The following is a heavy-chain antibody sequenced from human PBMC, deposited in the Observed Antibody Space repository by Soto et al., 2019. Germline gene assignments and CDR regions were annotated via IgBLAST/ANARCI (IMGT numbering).Heavy chain of an antibody. CDR2: VSYSGST. CDR1: GGSISNSSYL. J-gene: IGHJ6*03. V-gene: IGHV4-39*01. Sequence: SETLSLTCTVSGGSISNSSYLWGWIRQPLGKGLQWIGSVSYSGSTYYNPSLKSRVTISVDTSKNQSSLRLSSVTAADTAVYYCASVKGYYYYMDVWGKGTTGTVSS. CDR3: ASVKGYYYYMDV.